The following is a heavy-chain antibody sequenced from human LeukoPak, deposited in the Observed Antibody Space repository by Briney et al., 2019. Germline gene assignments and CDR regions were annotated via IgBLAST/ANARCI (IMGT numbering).Heavy chain of an antibody. CDR2: INWNGGST. Sequence: GGSLRLSCAASGFSFDDYGMSWVRQAPGKGLEWVSGINWNGGSTGYADSVKGRFTISRDNAKNSLYLQMNSLRAEDTALYHCARWGSGSYYDFWSGTSFLWYMDVWGKGTTVTVSS. V-gene: IGHV3-20*01. D-gene: IGHD3-3*01. J-gene: IGHJ6*03. CDR3: ARWGSGSYYDFWSGTSFLWYMDV. CDR1: GFSFDDYG.